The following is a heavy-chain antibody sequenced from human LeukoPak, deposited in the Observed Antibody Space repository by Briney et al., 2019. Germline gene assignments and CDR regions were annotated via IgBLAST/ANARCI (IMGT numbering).Heavy chain of an antibody. CDR2: IKQDASEK. CDR1: GFSFSMFS. CDR3: AELGITMIGGV. V-gene: IGHV3-7*01. Sequence: PGGSLRLSCAASGFSFSMFSMSWVRQAPGKGLEWVAFIKQDASEKDYVDSLKGRVTISRDNAKNSVFLQMNSLRVEDTAVYYCAELGITMIGGVWGKGTTVTISS. D-gene: IGHD3-10*02. J-gene: IGHJ6*04.